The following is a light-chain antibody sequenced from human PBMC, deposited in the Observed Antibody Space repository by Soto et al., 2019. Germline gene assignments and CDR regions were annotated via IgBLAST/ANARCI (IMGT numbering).Light chain of an antibody. CDR2: EVS. J-gene: IGLJ1*01. CDR3: SSYTSSSIPFV. Sequence: QSVLTQPASVSGSPGQSITISCTGTSSDVGGYNYVSWYQQHPGKAPKLMIYEVSNRPSGVSNRFSGSKSGNTASLTISGLQAEDEADYYCSSYTSSSIPFVSGTGTKVTVL. V-gene: IGLV2-14*01. CDR1: SSDVGGYNY.